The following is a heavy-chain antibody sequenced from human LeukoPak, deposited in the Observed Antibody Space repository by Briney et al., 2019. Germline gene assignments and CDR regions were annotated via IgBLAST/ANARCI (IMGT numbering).Heavy chain of an antibody. CDR3: AKDKGGYYGSGSYPDY. CDR1: GFTFVNYA. V-gene: IGHV3-23*01. D-gene: IGHD3-10*01. CDR2: ISGSGGST. Sequence: GSLRLSCTASGFTFVNYAMSWVRQAPGKGLEWVSAISGSGGSTYYADSVKGRFTISRDNSKNTLYLEMNNLRAGDTAVYYCAKDKGGYYGSGSYPDYWGQGTLVTVSS. J-gene: IGHJ4*02.